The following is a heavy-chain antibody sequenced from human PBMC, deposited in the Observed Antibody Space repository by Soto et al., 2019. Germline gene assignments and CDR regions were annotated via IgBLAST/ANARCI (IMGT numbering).Heavy chain of an antibody. CDR3: ARARGRSGSCQEPDY. D-gene: IGHD1-26*01. V-gene: IGHV1-69*02. Sequence: QVQLVQSGAEVKKPGSSVKVSCKASGGTFSSYTISWVRQAPGQGLEWMGRIIPILGIANYAQKFQGRVPIXXDXSXXAAYMALSSLRSEDTAVYYCARARGRSGSCQEPDYWGQGTLVTVSS. J-gene: IGHJ4*02. CDR2: IIPILGIA. CDR1: GGTFSSYT.